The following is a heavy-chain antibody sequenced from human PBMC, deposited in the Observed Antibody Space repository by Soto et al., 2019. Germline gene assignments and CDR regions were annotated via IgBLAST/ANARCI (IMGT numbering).Heavy chain of an antibody. CDR1: GYTFTGYY. J-gene: IGHJ6*02. CDR3: ARGLPSGYDAYYGMDV. D-gene: IGHD5-12*01. V-gene: IGHV1-2*02. CDR2: INPNSGGT. Sequence: ASVKVSCKASGYTFTGYYMHWVRPAPGQGLEWMGWINPNSGGTNYAQKFQGRVTMTRDTSISTAYMELSRLRSDDTAVYYCARGLPSGYDAYYGMDVWGQGTTVTVSS.